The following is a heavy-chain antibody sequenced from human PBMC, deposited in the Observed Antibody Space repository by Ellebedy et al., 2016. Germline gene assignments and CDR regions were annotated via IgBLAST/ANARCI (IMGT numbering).Heavy chain of an antibody. D-gene: IGHD1-1*01. CDR1: GGSVSSDY. J-gene: IGHJ3*01. CDR3: AKWNGDWYAFDV. CDR2: VFHTGTT. Sequence: GSLRLSCNVSGGSVSSDYWNWIRRPPGKGLEWIGYVFHTGTTNYNPSLKSRVTMSVDTSKSQFSLRLTSVTAADTAVYYCAKWNGDWYAFDVWGLGTMVTVSS. V-gene: IGHV4-59*02.